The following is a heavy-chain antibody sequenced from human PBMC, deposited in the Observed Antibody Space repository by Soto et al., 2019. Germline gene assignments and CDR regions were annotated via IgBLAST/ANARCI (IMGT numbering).Heavy chain of an antibody. CDR3: ARDVGVYISSHTLEYYFGY. J-gene: IGHJ4*02. Sequence: QVQLVQSGAEVKKPGSSVKVSCKASGGTFSSYAISWVRQAPGQGLEWMGGIIPIFGTANYAQKFQGRVTITADESTSRAYMELSRLRSEDTAVYYCARDVGVYISSHTLEYYFGYWGQGTLVTVSS. CDR1: GGTFSSYA. CDR2: IIPIFGTA. D-gene: IGHD6-6*01. V-gene: IGHV1-69*01.